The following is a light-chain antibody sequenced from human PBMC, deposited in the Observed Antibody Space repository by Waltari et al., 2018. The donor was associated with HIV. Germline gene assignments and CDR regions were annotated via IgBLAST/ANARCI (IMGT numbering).Light chain of an antibody. CDR2: EGT. CDR3: CSYAGNNTLV. V-gene: IGLV2-23*01. Sequence: QSALTQPASVSGSPGQSITISCTGTSSDVGSYNLVSWYQQHPGKAPKFMIYEGTKPPSVVATRFSGAKSGNTASLTISGLLAEDEADYHCCSYAGNNTLVFGGGTKLTVL. CDR1: SSDVGSYNL. J-gene: IGLJ3*02.